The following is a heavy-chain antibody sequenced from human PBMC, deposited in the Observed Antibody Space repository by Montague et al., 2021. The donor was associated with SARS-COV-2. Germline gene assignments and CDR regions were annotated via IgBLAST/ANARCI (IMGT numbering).Heavy chain of an antibody. V-gene: IGHV4-59*05. J-gene: IGHJ4*02. CDR2: IYYSGST. CDR1: GGSISSYY. Sequence: SETLSLTCTVSGGSISSYYWSWIRQPPGKGLEWIGSIYYSGSTYYNPSLKSRVTIPVDTSKNQFSLKLSSVTAADTAVYYCVEIVGAADYWGQGTLVTVSS. CDR3: VEIVGAADY. D-gene: IGHD1-26*01.